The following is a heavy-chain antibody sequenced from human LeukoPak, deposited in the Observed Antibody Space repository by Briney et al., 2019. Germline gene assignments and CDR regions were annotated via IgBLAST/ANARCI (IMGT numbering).Heavy chain of an antibody. CDR3: AREMRHPYYYMDV. J-gene: IGHJ6*03. V-gene: IGHV4-39*02. Sequence: SGTLSLTCTVSGGSISSTSYDWGWIRQPPGKGPEWIGSVYYTGTTYYNPSLKSRVTISVDTSKHQLSLKLSSVTAADTAVYYCAREMRHPYYYMDVWGKGTTVTVSS. CDR2: VYYTGTT. CDR1: GGSISSTSYD.